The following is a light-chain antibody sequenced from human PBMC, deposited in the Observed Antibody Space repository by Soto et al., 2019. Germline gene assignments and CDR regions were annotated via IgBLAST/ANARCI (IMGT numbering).Light chain of an antibody. CDR2: AAS. J-gene: IGKJ3*01. CDR3: QRYNSAPFT. Sequence: DIQMTQSPSSLSASVGDRVTITCRATQGISNYLAWYQQKPGKIPKLLIYAASTLQSGVPSRFSGSGSGTDFTLTISSLLPEDVATYYCQRYNSAPFTFGPGTNADIK. V-gene: IGKV1-27*01. CDR1: QGISNY.